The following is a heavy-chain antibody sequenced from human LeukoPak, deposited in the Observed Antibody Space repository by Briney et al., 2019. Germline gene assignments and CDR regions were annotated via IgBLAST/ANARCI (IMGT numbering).Heavy chain of an antibody. V-gene: IGHV3-23*01. J-gene: IGHJ4*02. CDR3: AKDKYYDSSGSPRYFDY. Sequence: GGSLRLSCAASGFTFSSYAMSWVRQAPGKGLEWVSAISGSGGSTYYADSVKGRFTISRDNSKNTLYLQMNSLRAEDTAVYYCAKDKYYDSSGSPRYFDYWGQGTLVTVSS. CDR2: ISGSGGST. CDR1: GFTFSSYA. D-gene: IGHD3-22*01.